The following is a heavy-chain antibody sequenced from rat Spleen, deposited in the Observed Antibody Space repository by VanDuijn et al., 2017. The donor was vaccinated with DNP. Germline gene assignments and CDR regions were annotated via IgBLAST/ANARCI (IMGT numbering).Heavy chain of an antibody. D-gene: IGHD4-3*01. V-gene: IGHV5-22*01. CDR1: GFTFNNYY. CDR2: ISASGTRT. CDR3: VRWNSGHFDY. J-gene: IGHJ2*01. Sequence: EVQLVETGGGLVQPGRSLKLSCAASGFTFNNYYMAWVRQAPKKGLEWVATISASGTRTYYPDSVKDRFTISRDNAKRSLYLQMNSLTSEDLATYYCVRWNSGHFDYWGQGVMVPVSS.